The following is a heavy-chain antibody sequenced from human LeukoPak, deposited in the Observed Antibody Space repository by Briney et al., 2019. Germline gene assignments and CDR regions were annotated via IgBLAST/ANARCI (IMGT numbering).Heavy chain of an antibody. V-gene: IGHV1-18*01. CDR2: ISAYNGNT. Sequence: GASVKVSCKASGYTFTSYGISWVRQAPGQGLEWMGWISAYNGNTNYAQKLQGRVTMTTDTSTSTAYMELRSLRSDDTAVYYCARGYYYGSGSYYDEPFFDYWGQGTLVTVSS. J-gene: IGHJ4*02. D-gene: IGHD3-10*01. CDR3: ARGYYYGSGSYYDEPFFDY. CDR1: GYTFTSYG.